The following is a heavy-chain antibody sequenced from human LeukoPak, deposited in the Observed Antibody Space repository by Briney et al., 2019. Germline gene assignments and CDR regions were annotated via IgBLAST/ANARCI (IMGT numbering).Heavy chain of an antibody. V-gene: IGHV3-30*02. CDR1: GFIFSSYG. Sequence: GGSLRLSCAASGFIFSSYGMHWVRQAPGKGLEWVAFIRYDGSKKYYADSVKGRFTISRDNARNSLYLQMNSLRAEDTAVYYCARDNYDSSGPYYFDYWGQGTLITVSS. D-gene: IGHD3-22*01. CDR3: ARDNYDSSGPYYFDY. CDR2: IRYDGSKK. J-gene: IGHJ4*02.